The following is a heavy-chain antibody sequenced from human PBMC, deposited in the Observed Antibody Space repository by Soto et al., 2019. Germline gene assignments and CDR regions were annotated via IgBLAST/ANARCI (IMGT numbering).Heavy chain of an antibody. Sequence: PSETLSLTCTVSGGSISSSSYYWGWIRQPPGKGLEWIGSIYYSGSTYYNPSLKSRVTISVDTSKNQFSLKLSSVTAADTAVYYCAREPYYDFWSGSPRYYMDVWGKGTTVTVSS. CDR1: GGSISSSSYY. J-gene: IGHJ6*03. CDR3: AREPYYDFWSGSPRYYMDV. CDR2: IYYSGST. V-gene: IGHV4-39*02. D-gene: IGHD3-3*01.